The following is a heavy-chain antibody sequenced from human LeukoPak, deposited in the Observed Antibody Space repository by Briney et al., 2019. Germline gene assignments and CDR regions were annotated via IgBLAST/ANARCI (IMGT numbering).Heavy chain of an antibody. D-gene: IGHD1-1*01. CDR3: ARARPWNYCDY. CDR2: ISYSGSI. J-gene: IGHJ4*02. Sequence: SETLSLTCSVSGDSASSSYWSWIRQPPGKGLEWIGYISYSGSINYNPSLKSRATISVDSSKNQFSLKLSSVTAADTAVYYCARARPWNYCDYWGQGTLVTVSS. V-gene: IGHV4-59*08. CDR1: GDSASSSY.